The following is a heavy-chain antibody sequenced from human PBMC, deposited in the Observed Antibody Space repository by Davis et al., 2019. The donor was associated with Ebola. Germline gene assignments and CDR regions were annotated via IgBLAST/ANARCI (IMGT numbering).Heavy chain of an antibody. CDR3: ARDDYGDHY. J-gene: IGHJ4*02. CDR2: IIPIFGTA. V-gene: IGHV1-69*13. CDR1: GYTFTNYG. D-gene: IGHD4-17*01. Sequence: SVKVSCKASGYTFTNYGITWVRQAPGQGLEWMGGIIPIFGTANYAQKFQGRVTITADESTSTAYMELSSLRSEDTAVYYCARDDYGDHYWGQGTLVTVSS.